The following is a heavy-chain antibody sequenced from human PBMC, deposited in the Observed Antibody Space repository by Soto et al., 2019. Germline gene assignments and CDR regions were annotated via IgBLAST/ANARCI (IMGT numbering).Heavy chain of an antibody. V-gene: IGHV5-51*01. Sequence: PGESLKISCKGSGYSFTSYWIGWVRQMPGKGLEWMGIIYPGDSDTRYSPSFQGQVTISADKSISTAYLQWSSLKASDTAVYYCAPLSVSLSGPYGIHVWGQGTTVTVSS. CDR1: GYSFTSYW. CDR3: APLSVSLSGPYGIHV. J-gene: IGHJ6*02. CDR2: IYPGDSDT. D-gene: IGHD2-15*01.